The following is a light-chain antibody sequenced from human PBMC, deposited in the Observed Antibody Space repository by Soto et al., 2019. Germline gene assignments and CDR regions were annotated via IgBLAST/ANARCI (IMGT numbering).Light chain of an antibody. J-gene: IGLJ2*01. CDR1: SSNIGAGHA. CDR3: QSYDTTLRTPL. V-gene: IGLV1-40*01. Sequence: QSVLTQPPSVSEAPRQRVTISCTGSSSNIGAGHAVHWYQQLPGTAPRLLIHGDNNRPSGAPDRFSASKSDTSASLAIAWLQAEDEANYYCQSYDTTLRTPLFGGGTKLTVL. CDR2: GDN.